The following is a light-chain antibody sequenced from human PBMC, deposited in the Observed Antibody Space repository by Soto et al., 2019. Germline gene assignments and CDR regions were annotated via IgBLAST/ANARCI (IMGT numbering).Light chain of an antibody. V-gene: IGLV2-14*01. Sequence: QSALTQPASVSGSPGQSITISCTGTSGDIGSYNRVSWYQQHPGKAPKLIIYEVTDRPSGVSNRFSGSKSGNTASLTISGLQAEDEAEYYCSSYTTINTRPCVFGTGTKVTVL. CDR1: SGDIGSYNR. J-gene: IGLJ1*01. CDR3: SSYTTINTRPCV. CDR2: EVT.